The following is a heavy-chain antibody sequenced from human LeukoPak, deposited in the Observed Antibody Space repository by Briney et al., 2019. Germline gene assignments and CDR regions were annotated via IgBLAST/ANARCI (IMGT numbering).Heavy chain of an antibody. CDR3: AKVDCGGDCYPPYYYGMDV. V-gene: IGHV3-9*01. CDR1: GFTFDDYA. Sequence: HPGRSLRLSCAASGFTFDDYAMHWVRQAPGKGLEWVSGISWNSGSIGYADSVKGRFTISRDNAKNSLYLQMNSLRAEDTALYYCAKVDCGGDCYPPYYYGMDVWGQGTTVTVSS. CDR2: ISWNSGSI. J-gene: IGHJ6*02. D-gene: IGHD2-21*02.